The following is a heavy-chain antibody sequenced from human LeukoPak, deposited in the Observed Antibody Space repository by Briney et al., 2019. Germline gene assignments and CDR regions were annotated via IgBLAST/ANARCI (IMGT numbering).Heavy chain of an antibody. Sequence: ASVKVSCKASVYTFTSYDINWVRQATGQGLEWMGWMSPNSGNTGYAQKFQGRVTMTRNTSISTAYMELSSLRSEDTAVYYCARGSSDILTGHPGYYYYYYGMDVWGQGTTVTVSS. J-gene: IGHJ6*02. CDR3: ARGSSDILTGHPGYYYYYYGMDV. CDR1: VYTFTSYD. CDR2: MSPNSGNT. V-gene: IGHV1-8*01. D-gene: IGHD3-9*01.